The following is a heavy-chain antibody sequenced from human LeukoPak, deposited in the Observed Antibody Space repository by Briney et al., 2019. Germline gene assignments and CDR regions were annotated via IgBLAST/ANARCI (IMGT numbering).Heavy chain of an antibody. CDR3: ARGIVGAND. CDR2: INHSGST. J-gene: IGHJ4*02. D-gene: IGHD1-26*01. Sequence: SETLSLTCAVYGGPFSGYYWSWIRQPPGKGLEWIGEINHSGSTNYNPSLKSRVTISVDTSKNQFSPKLSSVTAADTAVYYCARGIVGANDWGQGTLVTVSS. CDR1: GGPFSGYY. V-gene: IGHV4-34*01.